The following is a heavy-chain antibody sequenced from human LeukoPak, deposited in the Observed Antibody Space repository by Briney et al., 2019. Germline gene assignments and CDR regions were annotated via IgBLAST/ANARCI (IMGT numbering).Heavy chain of an antibody. CDR2: TSTGGSRT. V-gene: IGHV3-23*01. CDR1: GFTFSSYA. Sequence: GGSLRLSCAASGFTFSSYAMTWVRQAPGKGLEWVSTTSTGGSRTYSTDSVKGRFTFSRDNSKSTLFLQMNSLRAEDTAVYYCAKCRSGSDADCYGFDYWGQGTLVTVSS. D-gene: IGHD2-21*02. CDR3: AKCRSGSDADCYGFDY. J-gene: IGHJ4*02.